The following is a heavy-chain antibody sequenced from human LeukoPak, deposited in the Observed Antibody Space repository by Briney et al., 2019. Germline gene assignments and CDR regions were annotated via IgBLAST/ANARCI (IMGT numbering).Heavy chain of an antibody. Sequence: GGSLRLSCAASGFTFSFYAMSWVRQAPGKGLEWVSVISGSGGSTYYADSVKGRFTISRDNSKNTLYLQMNSLRAEDTAVYYCAKDPRAPPYYYYGMDVWGQGTTVTASS. CDR3: AKDPRAPPYYYYGMDV. CDR1: GFTFSFYA. J-gene: IGHJ6*02. CDR2: ISGSGGST. V-gene: IGHV3-23*01.